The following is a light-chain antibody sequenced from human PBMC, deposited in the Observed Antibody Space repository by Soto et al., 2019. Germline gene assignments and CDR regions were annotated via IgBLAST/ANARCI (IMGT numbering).Light chain of an antibody. CDR2: GAS. CDR1: QSVRTK. J-gene: IGKJ2*01. Sequence: EIVMTQSPATLSVSPGERATLSCRASQSVRTKLAWYQQKPGQAPRLLIYGASTRATGIPARFSGSGSGTDFTLTISSLQSEDFAVYYCQEYNNWPSMYTFGRGTKLEIK. V-gene: IGKV3-15*01. CDR3: QEYNNWPSMYT.